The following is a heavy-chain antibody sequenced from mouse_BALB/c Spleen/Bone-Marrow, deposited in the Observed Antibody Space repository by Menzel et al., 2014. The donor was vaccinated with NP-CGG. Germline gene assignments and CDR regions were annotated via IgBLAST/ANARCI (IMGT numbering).Heavy chain of an antibody. V-gene: IGHV5-17*02. CDR3: ARKGAMITHYYAMDY. Sequence: EVNLVESGGGSVQPGGSRKLSCAASGFTFSSFGMHWVRQAPEKGLEWVAYISNGSSTIYYADTVKGRFTISRDNPKNTLFLQMTSLRSEDTAMYYCARKGAMITHYYAMDYWGQGTSATVSS. CDR1: GFTFSSFG. D-gene: IGHD2-4*01. J-gene: IGHJ4*01. CDR2: ISNGSSTI.